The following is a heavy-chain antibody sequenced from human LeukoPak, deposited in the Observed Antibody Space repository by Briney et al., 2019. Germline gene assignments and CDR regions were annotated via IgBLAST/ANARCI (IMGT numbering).Heavy chain of an antibody. Sequence: PGGSLRLSCAASGFTFSSYAMHWVRQAPGKGLEWVAVISYDGSNKYYADSVKGRFTISRDNSKNTLYLQMNSLRAEDTAVYYCAKDQARYGMDVWGQGTTVTVSS. J-gene: IGHJ6*02. CDR3: AKDQARYGMDV. CDR2: ISYDGSNK. V-gene: IGHV3-30*04. CDR1: GFTFSSYA.